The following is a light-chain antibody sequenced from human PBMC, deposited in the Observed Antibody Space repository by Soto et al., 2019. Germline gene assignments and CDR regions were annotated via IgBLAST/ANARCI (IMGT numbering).Light chain of an antibody. CDR3: SSYTSSSTLYV. J-gene: IGLJ1*01. CDR1: SSDVGGYNY. Sequence: QSALMQPASVSVSPRQSITISCTGTSSDVGGYNYVSWYQQHPGKAPKLMIYDVSNRPSGVSNRFSGSKSGNTASLTISGLQAEDEADYYCSSYTSSSTLYVFGTGTKVTVL. CDR2: DVS. V-gene: IGLV2-14*01.